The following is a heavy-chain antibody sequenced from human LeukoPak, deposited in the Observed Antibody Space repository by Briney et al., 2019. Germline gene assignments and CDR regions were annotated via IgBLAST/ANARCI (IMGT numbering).Heavy chain of an antibody. Sequence: GASVKVSCKASGYTFTGYYMHWVRQAPGQGLEWMGWINPNSGGTNYAQKFQGRVTMTRDTSISTAYMELSRLRSDDTAVYYCARRAAAGSGAFDIWGQGTMVTVSS. CDR1: GYTFTGYY. CDR3: ARRAAAGSGAFDI. D-gene: IGHD6-13*01. J-gene: IGHJ3*02. V-gene: IGHV1-2*02. CDR2: INPNSGGT.